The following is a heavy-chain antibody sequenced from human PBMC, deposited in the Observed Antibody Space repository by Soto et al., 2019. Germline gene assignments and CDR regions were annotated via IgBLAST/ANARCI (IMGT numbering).Heavy chain of an antibody. J-gene: IGHJ4*02. CDR1: GFTFSSYA. Sequence: GGSLRLSCAASGFTFSSYAMSWVRQAPGKGLEWVSAISGSGGSTYYADSVKGRFTISRDNSKNTLYLQMNSLRAEDTAVYYCAKALSPGLRYSGYDSRGYFDYWGQGTLVTVSS. D-gene: IGHD5-12*01. CDR3: AKALSPGLRYSGYDSRGYFDY. CDR2: ISGSGGST. V-gene: IGHV3-23*01.